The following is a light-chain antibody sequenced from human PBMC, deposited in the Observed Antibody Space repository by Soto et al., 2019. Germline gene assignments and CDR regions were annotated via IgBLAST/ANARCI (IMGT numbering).Light chain of an antibody. CDR3: QQYGSLIT. CDR1: QSVSSSY. V-gene: IGKV3-20*01. Sequence: EIVLTQSPGTLSLSPGERATLSFRASQSVSSSYLAWYQQKPGQAPRLPICGASSRATGIPDRFSGSGSGTDFTLTISSLQSEDFAVYYCQQYGSLITFGQGTRLEIK. J-gene: IGKJ5*01. CDR2: GAS.